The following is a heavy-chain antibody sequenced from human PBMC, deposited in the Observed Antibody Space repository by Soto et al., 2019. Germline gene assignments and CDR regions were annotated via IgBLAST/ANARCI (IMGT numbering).Heavy chain of an antibody. CDR3: ARDVVFYFDDRPVGHFDF. CDR2: LHHSGST. V-gene: IGHV4-4*02. J-gene: IGHJ4*02. D-gene: IGHD3-22*01. CDR1: GVSITTSHW. Sequence: QVQLQESGPGLVKPSGTLSLTCTVSGVSITTSHWWSWVRQPPGQGLDWVGELHHSGSTNFNPSLKSRVIRSVDTSKNQFSLKLSSVSAAVTAVYYCARDVVFYFDDRPVGHFDFWGQGTLVTVSS.